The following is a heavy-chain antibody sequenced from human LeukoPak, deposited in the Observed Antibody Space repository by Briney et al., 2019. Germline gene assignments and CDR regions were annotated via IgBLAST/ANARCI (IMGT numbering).Heavy chain of an antibody. CDR2: LIPIFGTA. Sequence: SVKVSCKASGGTFSSYAISWVRQAPGQGLVWMGGLIPIFGTANYAQKFQGRVTITADESTSTAYMELSSLTSEDTAVYYCARADSAWLPTFDYWGQGTLVTVSS. CDR3: ARADSAWLPTFDY. CDR1: GGTFSSYA. D-gene: IGHD3-9*01. J-gene: IGHJ4*02. V-gene: IGHV1-69*13.